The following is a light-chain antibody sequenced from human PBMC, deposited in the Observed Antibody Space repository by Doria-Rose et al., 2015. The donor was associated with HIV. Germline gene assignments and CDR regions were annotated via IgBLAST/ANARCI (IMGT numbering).Light chain of an antibody. CDR3: QQYYDTPS. V-gene: IGKV4-1*01. Sequence: DIRVTQSPESLGMSLGERATLNCKSNQSLLYTSKHYLAWYQQKPGQPPKLLIYWASTRQSGVPARFSGSGSGTDFTHTISSLEAEYVAVYYCQQYYDTPSFGPGTTVDIK. J-gene: IGKJ3*01. CDR1: QSLLYTSKHY. CDR2: WAS.